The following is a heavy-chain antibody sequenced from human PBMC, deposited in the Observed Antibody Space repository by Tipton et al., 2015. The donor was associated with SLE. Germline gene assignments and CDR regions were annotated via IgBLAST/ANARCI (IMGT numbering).Heavy chain of an antibody. CDR1: GGSISSGGYY. CDR2: IYYSGST. J-gene: IGHJ4*02. Sequence: TLSLTCTVSGGSISSGGYYWSWIRQHPGKGLEWIGYIYYSGSTYYNPSPKSRVTISVDTSKNQFSLKLSSVTAADTAVYYCARDRGQWLVDYWGQGTLVTVSS. CDR3: ARDRGQWLVDY. V-gene: IGHV4-31*03. D-gene: IGHD6-19*01.